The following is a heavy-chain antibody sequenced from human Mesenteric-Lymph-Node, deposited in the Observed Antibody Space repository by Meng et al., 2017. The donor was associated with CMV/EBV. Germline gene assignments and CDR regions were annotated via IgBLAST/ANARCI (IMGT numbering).Heavy chain of an antibody. Sequence: GESLKISCAASGFTFSSYSMNWVRQAPGKGLEWVSSISSSSDYIYYTDPVKGRFTISRDNSKNTLYLQMNNLRADDTALYYCAKASTTGVDWFDPWGQGTLVTVSS. V-gene: IGHV3-21*04. CDR1: GFTFSSYS. CDR2: ISSSSDYI. D-gene: IGHD1-14*01. CDR3: AKASTTGVDWFDP. J-gene: IGHJ5*02.